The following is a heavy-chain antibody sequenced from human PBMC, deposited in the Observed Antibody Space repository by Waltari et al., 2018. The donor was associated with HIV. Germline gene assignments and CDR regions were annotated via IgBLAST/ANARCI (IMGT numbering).Heavy chain of an antibody. CDR1: GGSISSGSYY. CDR3: AAYYDDSRGYGGYYYGMDV. J-gene: IGHJ6*02. D-gene: IGHD3-22*01. V-gene: IGHV4-61*02. Sequence: QVQLQESGPGLVKPSQTLSLTCTVSGGSISSGSYYWSWIRQPAGKGLEWIGRIYTSGSTNYNPSRKGGVTRSVDASKNQCSVKLSSVTAADTAVDYCAAYYDDSRGYGGYYYGMDVWGQGTTVTVSS. CDR2: IYTSGST.